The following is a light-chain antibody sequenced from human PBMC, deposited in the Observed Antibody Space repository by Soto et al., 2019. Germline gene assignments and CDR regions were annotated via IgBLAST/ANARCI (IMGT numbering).Light chain of an antibody. J-gene: IGKJ5*01. CDR2: DAS. Sequence: AIQLTQSPSSLSASVGDRVTITCRASQGIRSALAWYQQKPGKAPKLLIYDASTLESGVPSRFSGSGSGTDFALTISSLQPEDFATYYCQQFNSYPPITVGQGTRLEIK. CDR1: QGIRSA. V-gene: IGKV1-13*02. CDR3: QQFNSYPPIT.